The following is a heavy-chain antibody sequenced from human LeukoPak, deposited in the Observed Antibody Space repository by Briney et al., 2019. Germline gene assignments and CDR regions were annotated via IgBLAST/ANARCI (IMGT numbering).Heavy chain of an antibody. J-gene: IGHJ4*02. CDR2: ISAYNGNT. V-gene: IGHV1-18*01. D-gene: IGHD3-16*02. CDR1: GYTFTSYG. CDR3: ARYDYVWGSYRPIDY. Sequence: ASVKVSCKASGYTFTSYGISWVRQAPGQRLEWMGWISAYNGNTNYAQKLQGRVTMTTDTSTSTAYMELRSLRSDDTAVYYCARYDYVWGSYRPIDYWGQGTLVTVSS.